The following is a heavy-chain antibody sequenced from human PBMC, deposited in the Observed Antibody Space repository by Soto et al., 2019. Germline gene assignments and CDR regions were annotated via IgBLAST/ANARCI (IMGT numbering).Heavy chain of an antibody. V-gene: IGHV4-28*01. J-gene: IGHJ3*02. CDR3: ARNTGYLLSAFDI. D-gene: IGHD3-9*01. CDR1: GYSISSSNW. Sequence: PSETLSLTCAVSGYSISSSNWWGWIRQPPGKGLEWIGYIYYSGSTYYNPSLKSRVTMSVDTSKNQFSLKLSSVTAVDTAVYYCARNTGYLLSAFDIWGQRTMVTVSS. CDR2: IYYSGST.